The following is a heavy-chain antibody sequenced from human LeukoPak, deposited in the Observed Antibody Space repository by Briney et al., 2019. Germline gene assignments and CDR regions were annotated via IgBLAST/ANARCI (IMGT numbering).Heavy chain of an antibody. CDR2: IXPIFGTA. V-gene: IGHV1-69*06. CDR3: AREGGVIDTSMFHAFDI. D-gene: IGHD5-18*01. Sequence: XGXEWMGGIXPIFGTANYPQKFQVRVTITADKSTTTAYMELSSLRSEDTAVYYCAREGGVIDTSMFHAFDIWGQGTMVTVSS. J-gene: IGHJ3*02.